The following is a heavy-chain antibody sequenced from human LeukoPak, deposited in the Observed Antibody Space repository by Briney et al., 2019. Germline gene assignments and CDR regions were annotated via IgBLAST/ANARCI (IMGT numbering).Heavy chain of an antibody. D-gene: IGHD3-10*01. J-gene: IGHJ4*02. V-gene: IGHV3-30*02. CDR2: IRYDGSNK. CDR1: GFTFSSYG. CDR3: AKDGTYYGSGSYSDY. Sequence: PGGSLRLSCAASGFTFSSYGMHWVRQAPGKGLEWVAFIRYDGSNKYYADSVKGRFTISRDNSKNTLYLQMNSLRAEDTAVYYCAKDGTYYGSGSYSDYWGQGTLVTVSS.